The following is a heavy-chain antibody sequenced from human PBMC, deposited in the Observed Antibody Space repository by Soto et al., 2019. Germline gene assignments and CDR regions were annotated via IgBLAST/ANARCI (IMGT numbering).Heavy chain of an antibody. D-gene: IGHD6-19*01. Sequence: GSLRLACVGSGFTFSGYSMAWVRQAPGRGLEWVASISSRSTNIDYADSVKGRFTISRDNAKNLVSLQMSSLRGEDTALYYCAKFTEPGYSSIWYYFEYWGQGTPVTVSS. V-gene: IGHV3-21*06. J-gene: IGHJ4*02. CDR2: ISSRSTNI. CDR3: AKFTEPGYSSIWYYFEY. CDR1: GFTFSGYS.